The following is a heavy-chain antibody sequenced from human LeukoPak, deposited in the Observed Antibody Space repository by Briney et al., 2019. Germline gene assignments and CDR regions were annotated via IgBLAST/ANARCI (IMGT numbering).Heavy chain of an antibody. Sequence: ASETLSLTCTVSGGSINSYYWNWIRQPPPPELEGIGYIYCSGSTNYYPSLRSRVTISLDTTKKQFSLKLSSVTAADTAIYYCAREGGTVPDYWGQGTPVTVSS. CDR2: IYCSGST. J-gene: IGHJ4*02. CDR3: AREGGTVPDY. D-gene: IGHD4-17*01. V-gene: IGHV4-59*01. CDR1: GGSINSYY.